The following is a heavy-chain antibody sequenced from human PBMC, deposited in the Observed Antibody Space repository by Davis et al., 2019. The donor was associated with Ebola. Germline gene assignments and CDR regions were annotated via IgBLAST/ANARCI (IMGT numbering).Heavy chain of an antibody. CDR1: GFTFSHAW. D-gene: IGHD3-10*01. CDR3: AREGFRENYGMDV. J-gene: IGHJ6*02. V-gene: IGHV3-15*07. CDR2: IKNKADGGAT. Sequence: GESLKISCAASGFTFSHAWMNWVRQAPGKGLEWVGRIKNKADGGATDYAAPVKGRFTISRDSFKNTLYVQMNSLRAEDTAVYYCAREGFRENYGMDVWGQGTTVTVSS.